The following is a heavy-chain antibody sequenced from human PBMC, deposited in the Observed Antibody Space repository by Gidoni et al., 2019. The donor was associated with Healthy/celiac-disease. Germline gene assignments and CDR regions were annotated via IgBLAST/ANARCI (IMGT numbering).Heavy chain of an antibody. D-gene: IGHD3-22*01. V-gene: IGHV3-23*01. CDR1: GFTFRRYA. Sequence: EVQLLESGGGLVQPGGSLRLSCAASGFTFRRYAMSWVRQAPGKGLGWVSAISGSGGSTYYADSVKGRFTISRDNSKNTLYLQMNSLRAEDTAVYYCAKAISGYYYYYYGMDVWGQGTTVTVSS. CDR3: AKAISGYYYYYYGMDV. CDR2: ISGSGGST. J-gene: IGHJ6*02.